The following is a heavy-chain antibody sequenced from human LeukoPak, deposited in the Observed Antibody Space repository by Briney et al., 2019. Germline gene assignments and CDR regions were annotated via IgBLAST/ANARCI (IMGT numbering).Heavy chain of an antibody. CDR2: INPNSGGT. J-gene: IGHJ4*02. Sequence: ASVKVSCKASGYTFTGYYMHWVRQAPGQGLEWMGRINPNSGGTNYAQKFQGRVTMTRDTSISTAYMELSSLRSEDTAVYYCASGYYDFCSGSYWGQGTLVTVSS. CDR1: GYTFTGYY. CDR3: ASGYYDFCSGSY. V-gene: IGHV1-2*06. D-gene: IGHD3-3*01.